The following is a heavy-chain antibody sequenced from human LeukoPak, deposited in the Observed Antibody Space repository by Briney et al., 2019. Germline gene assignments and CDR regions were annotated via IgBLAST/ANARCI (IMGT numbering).Heavy chain of an antibody. CDR3: ARTLSENSSPGY. CDR1: GYTFTDYY. D-gene: IGHD1-14*01. Sequence: ASEKVSCKASGYTFTDYYMHWVRQAPGQGLELMGWINPNRGGTNYAQKLQGRVTTTTDTSTSTAYMVLRSLRSDDTAVYYCARTLSENSSPGYWGQGALVTVSS. CDR2: INPNRGGT. V-gene: IGHV1-2*02. J-gene: IGHJ4*02.